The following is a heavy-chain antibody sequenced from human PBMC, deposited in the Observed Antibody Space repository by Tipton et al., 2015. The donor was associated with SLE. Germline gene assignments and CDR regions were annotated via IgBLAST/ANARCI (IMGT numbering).Heavy chain of an antibody. V-gene: IGHV4-61*02. CDR3: ASILNHAFDY. Sequence: TLSLTCTVSGASISSGTYYWGWIRQPPGKGLEWIGRIYTSGRTDYNPSLKSRLTISVDTSKNQFSLKLRSVTAADTAVYYCASILNHAFDYWGQGTLVTVSS. CDR1: GASISSGTYY. D-gene: IGHD2-8*01. J-gene: IGHJ4*02. CDR2: IYTSGRT.